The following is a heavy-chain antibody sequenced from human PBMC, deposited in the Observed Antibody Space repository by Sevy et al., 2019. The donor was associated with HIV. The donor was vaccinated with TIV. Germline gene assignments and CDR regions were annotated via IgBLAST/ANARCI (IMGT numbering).Heavy chain of an antibody. D-gene: IGHD3-3*01. CDR1: GGSFSGYY. CDR2: INHSGST. CDR3: ARARYSITIFGVVITAPMDA. V-gene: IGHV4-34*01. J-gene: IGHJ6*03. Sequence: SETLSLTCAVYGGSFSGYYWSWIRQPPGKGLEWIGEINHSGSTNYNPSLKSRVTISVDTSKNQFSLKLSSVTAADTAVYYCARARYSITIFGVVITAPMDAWGKGTTVTVSS.